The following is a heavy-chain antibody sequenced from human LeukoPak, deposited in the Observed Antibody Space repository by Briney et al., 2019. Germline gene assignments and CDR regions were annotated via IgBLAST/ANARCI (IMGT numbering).Heavy chain of an antibody. D-gene: IGHD3-22*01. V-gene: IGHV3-20*04. Sequence: PGGSLRLSCAASGFTLSSYAMSWVRQAPGKGLEWVSHINWKGGSISYADSVKGRFTISRDNAKNSLYLQMNSLRAEDTAFYYCARGLMGGYPHFDFWGQGILVTVSS. J-gene: IGHJ4*02. CDR1: GFTLSSYA. CDR3: ARGLMGGYPHFDF. CDR2: INWKGGSI.